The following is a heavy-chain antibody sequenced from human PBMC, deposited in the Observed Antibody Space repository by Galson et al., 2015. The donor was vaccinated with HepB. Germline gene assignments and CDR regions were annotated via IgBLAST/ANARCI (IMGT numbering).Heavy chain of an antibody. Sequence: SLRLSCAASGFTFSSYAMSWVRQAPGKGLEWVSAISGGGGSTYYADSVKGRFTISRDNSKNTLYLQMNSLRAEDTAVYYCAKPVIYSYAFDYWGQGTLVTVSS. CDR1: GFTFSSYA. D-gene: IGHD5-18*01. V-gene: IGHV3-23*01. J-gene: IGHJ4*02. CDR2: ISGGGGST. CDR3: AKPVIYSYAFDY.